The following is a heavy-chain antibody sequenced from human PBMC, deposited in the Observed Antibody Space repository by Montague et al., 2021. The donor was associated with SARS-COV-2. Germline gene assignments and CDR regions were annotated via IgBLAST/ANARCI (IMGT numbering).Heavy chain of an antibody. Sequence: SETLSLTCAVYGGSFSAYYWSRIRQPPGKGLEWIGEINHSGSTNYNPSLKSRVTISVDTSKNQFSLKLSSVTAADTAVYYCARGLFQPDCQAYWGQGTLVTVSS. CDR3: ARGLFQPDCQAY. CDR1: GGSFSAYY. D-gene: IGHD2-21*02. V-gene: IGHV4-34*01. CDR2: INHSGST. J-gene: IGHJ4*02.